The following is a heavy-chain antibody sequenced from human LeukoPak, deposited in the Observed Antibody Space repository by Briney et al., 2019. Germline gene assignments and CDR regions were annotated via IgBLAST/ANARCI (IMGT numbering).Heavy chain of an antibody. V-gene: IGHV3-7*01. Sequence: HPGGSLRLSCAASGFPFSSHWMSWVRQAPGKGLEWVANIRHDGSETYYVDSLRGRFTISRDNAKNLVYLQMSSLRAEDTAIYYCARDETYDYESNGYLDFWGQGTVVTVSS. J-gene: IGHJ4*02. D-gene: IGHD3-22*01. CDR3: ARDETYDYESNGYLDF. CDR1: GFPFSSHW. CDR2: IRHDGSET.